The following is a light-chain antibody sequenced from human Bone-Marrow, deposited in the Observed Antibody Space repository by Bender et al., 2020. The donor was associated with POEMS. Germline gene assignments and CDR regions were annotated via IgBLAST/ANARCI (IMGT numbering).Light chain of an antibody. CDR1: SSDIGGYNY. CDR2: DVS. CDR3: CSYAGRYSYV. J-gene: IGLJ1*01. V-gene: IGLV2-11*01. Sequence: QSVLTQPRSVTGSPGQSVTISCSGTSSDIGGYNYVSWYQQHPDKAPKLMISDVSHRPSGVPDRFSGSKSGNTASLTISGLQAEDEADYYCCSYAGRYSYVFGTGTKVTVL.